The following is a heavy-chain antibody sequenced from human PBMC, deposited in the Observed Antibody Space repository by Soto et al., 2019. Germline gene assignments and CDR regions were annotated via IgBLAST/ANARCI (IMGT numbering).Heavy chain of an antibody. V-gene: IGHV1-8*01. CDR1: GYTFTSYD. D-gene: IGHD6-13*01. CDR2: MNPNSGNT. J-gene: IGHJ4*02. CDR3: ARPSLMSSLVRPYYFGF. Sequence: QVQLVQSGAEVKKPGASVKVSCKASGYTFTSYDINWVRQATGQGLEWMGWMNPNSGNTGYAPKFQGRVTMTGDTSXSIXYMELSSLRSEDTAVYYCARPSLMSSLVRPYYFGFWGQGTLVTVSS.